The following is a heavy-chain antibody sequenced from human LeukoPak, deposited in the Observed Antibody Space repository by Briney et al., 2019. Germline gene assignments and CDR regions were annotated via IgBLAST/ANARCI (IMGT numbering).Heavy chain of an antibody. J-gene: IGHJ6*03. CDR3: ARDDGDYYYYMDV. CDR1: GYTFTGYY. V-gene: IGHV1-46*01. CDR2: INPSGGST. Sequence: ASVKVSCKASGYTFTGYYMHWVRQAPGQGLEWMGIINPSGGSTSYAQKFQGRVTMTRDMSTSTVYMELSSLRSEDTAVYYCARDDGDYYYYMDVWGKGTTVTVSS.